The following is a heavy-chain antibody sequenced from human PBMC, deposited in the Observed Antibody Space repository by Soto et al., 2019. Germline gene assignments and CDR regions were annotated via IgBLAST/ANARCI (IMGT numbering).Heavy chain of an antibody. D-gene: IGHD3-16*02. CDR2: ISGSGGST. J-gene: IGHJ4*02. V-gene: IGHV3-23*01. CDR1: GFTFSSYA. CDR3: AKDQADRGYRYFDY. Sequence: GSLRLSCAASGFTFSSYAMIWVRQAPGKGLEWVSAISGSGGSTYYADSVKGRFTISRDNSKNTLYLQMNSLRAEDTAVYYCAKDQADRGYRYFDYWGQGTLVTVSS.